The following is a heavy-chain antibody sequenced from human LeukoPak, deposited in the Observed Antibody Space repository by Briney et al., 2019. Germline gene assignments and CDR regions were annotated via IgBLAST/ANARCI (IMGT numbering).Heavy chain of an antibody. CDR2: INPNSGGT. J-gene: IGHJ3*02. CDR3: ARGASTTYYYDSSGYRDAFDI. CDR1: GYTFTGYY. Sequence: ASVKVSCKASGYTFTGYYMHWVRQAPGQGLEWMGWINPNSGGTNYAQKFQGWVTMTRDTSISTAYMELSRPRSDDTAVYYCARGASTTYYYDSSGYRDAFDIWGQGTMVTVSS. D-gene: IGHD3-22*01. V-gene: IGHV1-2*04.